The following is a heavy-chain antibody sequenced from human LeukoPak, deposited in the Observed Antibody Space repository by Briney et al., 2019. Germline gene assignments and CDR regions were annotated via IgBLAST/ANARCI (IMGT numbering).Heavy chain of an antibody. Sequence: GASVKVSCKASGYTFTSYDINWVRQATGQGLEWMGWMNPNSGNTGYAQKFQGRVTMTRNTSISTAYMELSSLRSEDTAVYYCASAGGESSWYSSFNYYYYGMDVWGQGTTVTVSS. D-gene: IGHD2-15*01. CDR1: GYTFTSYD. CDR2: MNPNSGNT. V-gene: IGHV1-8*01. J-gene: IGHJ6*02. CDR3: ASAGGESSWYSSFNYYYYGMDV.